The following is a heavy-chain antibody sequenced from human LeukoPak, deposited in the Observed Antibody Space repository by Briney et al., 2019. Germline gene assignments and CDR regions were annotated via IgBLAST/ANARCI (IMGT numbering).Heavy chain of an antibody. CDR1: GGIFTHHA. CDR2: SIPIFDSA. D-gene: IGHD3-22*01. V-gene: IGHV1-69*05. Sequence: SVKVSCKASGGIFTHHAFNWGLQAPAPGLEWMGRSIPIFDSAHYSQRFQGRITITTDESSTTAYMTLSSLTSDDTAVYYCASQDASIYSESSTSPTYSDWGQGTLVTVSS. J-gene: IGHJ4*02. CDR3: ASQDASIYSESSTSPTYSD.